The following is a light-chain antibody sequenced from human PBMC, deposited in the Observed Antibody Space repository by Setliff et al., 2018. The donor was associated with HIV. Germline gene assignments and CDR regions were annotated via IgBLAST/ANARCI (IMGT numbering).Light chain of an antibody. CDR3: CSYATGDTWI. CDR2: DVR. V-gene: IGLV2-14*03. Sequence: QSALTQPASLSGSPGQTITISCSGTSDDLGQYNYVSWYQQRPGKAPKLIIYDVRFRPSGTSNRFSGSKSGNTASLTVSGLQTEDEADYYCCSYATGDTWIFGGGTKVTVL. J-gene: IGLJ2*01. CDR1: SDDLGQYNY.